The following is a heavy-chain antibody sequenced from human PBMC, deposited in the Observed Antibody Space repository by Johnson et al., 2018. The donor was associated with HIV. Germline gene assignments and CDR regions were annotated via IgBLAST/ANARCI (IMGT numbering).Heavy chain of an antibody. J-gene: IGHJ3*02. Sequence: QVQLVESGGGVVQPGRSLRLACPVSGFIFTNFAMHWVRQAPGKGLEWVSIIYSGGVTNYADSVKGRFTISRDNSKNTLYLQMNSLRTEDTAVYYCARVSLAYSYGYDAVDIWGQGTMVTVSS. CDR2: IYSGGVT. V-gene: IGHV3-NL1*01. D-gene: IGHD5-18*01. CDR1: GFIFTNFA. CDR3: ARVSLAYSYGYDAVDI.